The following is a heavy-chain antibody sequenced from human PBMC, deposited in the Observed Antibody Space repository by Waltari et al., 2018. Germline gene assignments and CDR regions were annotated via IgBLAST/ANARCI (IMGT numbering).Heavy chain of an antibody. CDR3: ARDQWCGFDI. CDR1: GFTLNNYW. J-gene: IGHJ3*02. D-gene: IGHD2-15*01. V-gene: IGHV3-7*01. Sequence: EVQLVESGGGLVQPGGSLRLSCAPLGFTLNNYWMRWVRQAPGKGLEGMANRKTDGGEEYYVDSVRGRFTISRDNAKNLSFLQMNSLRPEDTAVYYCARDQWCGFDIWGQGTMVTVSS. CDR2: RKTDGGEE.